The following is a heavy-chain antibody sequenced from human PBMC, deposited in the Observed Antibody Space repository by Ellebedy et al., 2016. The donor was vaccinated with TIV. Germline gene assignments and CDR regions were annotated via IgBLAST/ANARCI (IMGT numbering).Heavy chain of an antibody. V-gene: IGHV4-39*01. J-gene: IGHJ4*02. D-gene: IGHD6-13*01. CDR3: ARHSGTSNWYVYYFDS. Sequence: MPSETLSLTCTVSGGSVSSRSCYWGWIRQPPGKGLEWIGSIYYSGNTYYNPSLKSRVTLSVDTSKNQFSLKVTSVTAADTAVYYCARHSGTSNWYVYYFDSWGQGTLVTVSS. CDR2: IYYSGNT. CDR1: GGSVSSRSCY.